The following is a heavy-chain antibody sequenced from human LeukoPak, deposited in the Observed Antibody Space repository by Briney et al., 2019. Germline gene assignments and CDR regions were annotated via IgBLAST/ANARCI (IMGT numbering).Heavy chain of an antibody. CDR2: ISWNSDSI. J-gene: IGHJ4*02. CDR1: GFTFDDYA. CDR3: AKDITSYYYDSSGSLFDY. D-gene: IGHD3-22*01. V-gene: IGHV3-9*01. Sequence: QTGRSLRLSCAASGFTFDDYAMHWVRQAPGKGLEWVSGISWNSDSIGYADSVKGRFTISRDNAKNSLYLQMNSLRAEDTALYYCAKDITSYYYDSSGSLFDYWGQGTLVTVSS.